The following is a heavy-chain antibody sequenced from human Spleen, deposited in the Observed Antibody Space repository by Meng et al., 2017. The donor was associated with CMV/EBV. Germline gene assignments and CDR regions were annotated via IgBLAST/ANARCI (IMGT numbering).Heavy chain of an antibody. D-gene: IGHD3-22*01. J-gene: IGHJ4*02. CDR2: ISSSGNIK. CDR1: GFTFSGYE. CDR3: AKDAARQYYDSSCYYFDY. V-gene: IGHV3-48*03. Sequence: GESLKISCVVSGFTFSGYEMNWVRLAPGKGLEWVSYISSSGNIKYYADSVKGRFTISRDNARNSLYLQMNSLRVEDTAVYCCAKDAARQYYDSSCYYFDYWGLGTLVTVSS.